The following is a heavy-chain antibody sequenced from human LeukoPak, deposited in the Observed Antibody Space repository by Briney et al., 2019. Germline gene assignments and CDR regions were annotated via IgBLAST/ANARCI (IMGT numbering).Heavy chain of an antibody. Sequence: KSSETLSLTCTVSGGSISSSSYYWGWIRQPPRKGLEWIGTISYSGRTYYNPSLKSRVTISVDTSRNQFSLRLNSVTAADTADYYCVRGFMGATGGKAFDIWGQGTMVTVSS. J-gene: IGHJ3*02. D-gene: IGHD1-26*01. V-gene: IGHV4-39*07. CDR2: ISYSGRT. CDR1: GGSISSSSYY. CDR3: VRGFMGATGGKAFDI.